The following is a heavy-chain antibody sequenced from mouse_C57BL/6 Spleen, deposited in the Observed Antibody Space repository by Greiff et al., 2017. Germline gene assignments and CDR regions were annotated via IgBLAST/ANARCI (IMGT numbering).Heavy chain of an antibody. J-gene: IGHJ3*01. CDR3: ARGYDGYYWFAY. CDR2: INPNNGGT. Sequence: VHVKQSGPELVKPGASVKIPCKASGYTFTDYNMDWVKQSHGKSLEWIGDINPNNGGTIYNQKFKGKATLTVDKSSSTAYMELRSLTSEDTAVYYCARGYDGYYWFAYWGQGTLVTVSA. CDR1: GYTFTDYN. V-gene: IGHV1-18*01. D-gene: IGHD2-3*01.